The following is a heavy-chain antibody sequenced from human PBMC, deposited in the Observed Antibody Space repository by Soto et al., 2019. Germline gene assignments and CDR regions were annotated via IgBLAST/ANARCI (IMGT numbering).Heavy chain of an antibody. CDR2: ISWNSGSI. D-gene: IGHD6-13*01. V-gene: IGHV3-9*01. CDR3: GRIAAAGTEYYHYGMDV. J-gene: IGHJ6*02. CDR1: WLTFDDYA. Sequence: PGVSLRLSWAASWLTFDDYAMHWVRQAPGKGLGWVSGISWNSGSIGYADSVKGRFTISRDNAKNSLYLQMNSLRAEDTALYYCGRIAAAGTEYYHYGMDVWGQGSTVTVSS.